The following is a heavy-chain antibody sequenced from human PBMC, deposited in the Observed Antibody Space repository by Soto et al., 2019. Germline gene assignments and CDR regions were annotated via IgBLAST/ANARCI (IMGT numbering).Heavy chain of an antibody. Sequence: GASVKVSCKASGYTFTSYGISWVRQAPGQGLEWMGWISAYNGNTNYAQKLQGRVTVTTDTSTSTAYMELRSLRSDDTAVYYCARDLAEQQLVGWWFDPWGQGTLVTISS. V-gene: IGHV1-18*01. CDR3: ARDLAEQQLVGWWFDP. CDR2: ISAYNGNT. J-gene: IGHJ5*02. D-gene: IGHD6-13*01. CDR1: GYTFTSYG.